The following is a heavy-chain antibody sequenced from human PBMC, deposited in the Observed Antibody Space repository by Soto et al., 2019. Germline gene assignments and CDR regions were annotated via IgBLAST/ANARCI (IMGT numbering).Heavy chain of an antibody. V-gene: IGHV1-8*01. Sequence: QVQLVQSGAEVRKPGASVKVSCEASGYTFTSYDIYWVRQASGQGLEWMGWMNPNTGNSGYAQKFQGRVTMTSDTSISTAHRELSSLRSEDTAVYYCARRAETNGWNGFGADKYYFDFWVQGTLVTVSS. J-gene: IGHJ4*02. CDR1: GYTFTSYD. D-gene: IGHD1-1*01. CDR3: ARRAETNGWNGFGADKYYFDF. CDR2: MNPNTGNS.